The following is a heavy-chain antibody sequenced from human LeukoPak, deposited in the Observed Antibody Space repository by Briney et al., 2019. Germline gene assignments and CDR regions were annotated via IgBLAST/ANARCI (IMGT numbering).Heavy chain of an antibody. CDR1: GFAVSTNY. D-gene: IGHD2-2*01. V-gene: IGHV3-53*01. CDR3: ARDHGRGYCSSTSCYPGVDY. J-gene: IGHJ4*02. CDR2: IYSGDNT. Sequence: PGGSLRLSCAASGFAVSTNYMSWVRQAPGKGLEWVSVIYSGDNTYYSDSVKGRFTISRDNSKNILNLQMNSLRAEDTAVYYCARDHGRGYCSSTSCYPGVDYWGQGTLVTVSS.